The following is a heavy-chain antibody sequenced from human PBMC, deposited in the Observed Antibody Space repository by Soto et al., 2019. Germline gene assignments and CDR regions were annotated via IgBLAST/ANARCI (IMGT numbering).Heavy chain of an antibody. CDR3: ARSYCLPNICYNGYFDY. Sequence: LGESLKIACKGSGYSFTNYWISWVRQMPGKGLVWLLWIDPRDSATNYSPSFPGHVSISVDTSDNTFYLQWISLKASGSAMYFWARSYCLPNICYNGYFDYWVRGPLVTVSS. J-gene: IGHJ4*01. CDR1: GYSFTNYW. D-gene: IGHD2-2*02. V-gene: IGHV5-10-1*01. CDR2: IDPRDSAT.